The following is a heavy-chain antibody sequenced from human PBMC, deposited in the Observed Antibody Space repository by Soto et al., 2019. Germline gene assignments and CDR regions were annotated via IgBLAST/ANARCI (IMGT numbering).Heavy chain of an antibody. CDR3: ARYIIAAAGTDAFDI. D-gene: IGHD6-13*01. V-gene: IGHV4-34*01. CDR2: INHSGST. Sequence: SETLSLICAVYGGSFSGYYWSWIRQPPGKGLEWIGEINHSGSTNYNPSLKSRVTISVDTSKNQFSLKLSSVTAADTAVYYCARYIIAAAGTDAFDIWGQGTMVTVSS. J-gene: IGHJ3*02. CDR1: GGSFSGYY.